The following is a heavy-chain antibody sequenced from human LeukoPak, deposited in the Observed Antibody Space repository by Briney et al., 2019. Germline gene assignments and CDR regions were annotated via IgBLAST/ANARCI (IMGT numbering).Heavy chain of an antibody. V-gene: IGHV3-23*01. J-gene: IGHJ4*02. CDR1: RFTFISYA. D-gene: IGHD2-15*01. CDR3: AKDNGGYCSGGSCVPLDY. CDR2: ISGSGGST. Sequence: AGSLRFSCAASRFTFISYAMSWVRQAPGKGLKWVSAISGSGGSTYYEDSVKGRFTISRDNSKNTLYLQMNSLRAEDTAVYYCAKDNGGYCSGGSCVPLDYWGQGTLVTVSS.